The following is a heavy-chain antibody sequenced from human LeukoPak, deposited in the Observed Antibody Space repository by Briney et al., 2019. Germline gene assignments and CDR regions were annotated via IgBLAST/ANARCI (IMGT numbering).Heavy chain of an antibody. V-gene: IGHV3-30*02. CDR1: GFSFSSYG. D-gene: IGHD1-26*01. Sequence: PGGSLRLSCAASGFSFSSYGMHWVRQAPGKGLEWVAFIQYDGSNKYYSDSVKGRLTISRDNSKHMLYLQMNSLRAEDTAVYYCAKERTMGATGLVDYWGQGTLVTVSS. CDR3: AKERTMGATGLVDY. CDR2: IQYDGSNK. J-gene: IGHJ4*02.